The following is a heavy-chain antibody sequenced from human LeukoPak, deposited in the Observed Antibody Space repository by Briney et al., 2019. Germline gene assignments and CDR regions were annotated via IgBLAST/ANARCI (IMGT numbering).Heavy chain of an antibody. V-gene: IGHV1-46*01. CDR3: AGARWLVFNWFDP. Sequence: ASVKVSCKASGYTFTSHYMHWVRQAPGQGLEWMGIINPSGGSTSYAQKFQGRVTMTRDTSTSTVYMELSSLRSEDTAVYYCAGARWLVFNWFDPWGQGTLVTVSS. CDR2: INPSGGST. D-gene: IGHD6-19*01. J-gene: IGHJ5*02. CDR1: GYTFTSHY.